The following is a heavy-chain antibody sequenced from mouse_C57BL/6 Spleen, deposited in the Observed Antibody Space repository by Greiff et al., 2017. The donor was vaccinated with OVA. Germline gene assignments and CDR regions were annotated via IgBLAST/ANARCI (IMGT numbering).Heavy chain of an antibody. CDR3: ASRAGRWYMDV. J-gene: IGHJ1*03. V-gene: IGHV1-63*01. CDR1: GYTFTNYW. Sequence: QVQLQQSGAELVRPGTSVKMSCKASGYTFTNYWLGWATQTPGPGLAWIGDIYPGCGYTNYYETFKGKATLTADQSSSTDYMKVSSLTSEDCAIYYCASRAGRWYMDVWGTGTTVTVSS. CDR2: IYPGCGYT. D-gene: IGHD3-3*01.